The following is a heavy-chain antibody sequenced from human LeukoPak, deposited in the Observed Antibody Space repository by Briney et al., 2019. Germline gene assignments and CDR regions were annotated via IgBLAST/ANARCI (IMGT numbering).Heavy chain of an antibody. V-gene: IGHV3-23*01. D-gene: IGHD1-20*01. J-gene: IGHJ5*02. CDR1: GFTFSSYA. CDR2: ISGSGGST. Sequence: GGSLRLSCAASGFTFSSYAMSWVRQAPGKGLEWVLAISGSGGSTYYADSVKGRFTISRDNSKNTLSLQMNSLRAEDTAVYYCAKAPANWNDPWFDPWGQGTLVTVSS. CDR3: AKAPANWNDPWFDP.